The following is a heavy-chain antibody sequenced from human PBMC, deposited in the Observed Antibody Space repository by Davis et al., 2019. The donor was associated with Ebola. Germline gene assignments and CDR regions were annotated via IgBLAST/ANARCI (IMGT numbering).Heavy chain of an antibody. V-gene: IGHV1-18*04. CDR1: GYTFTSYG. CDR2: ISAYNGNT. CDR3: ARSVDTPVVPYFDS. Sequence: ASVKVSCKASGYTFTSYGISWVRQAPGQGLEWMGWISAYNGNTNYAQKLQGRVTMTTDTSTSTAYMELRSLRSDDTAVYYCARSVDTPVVPYFDSWGQGALVTVSS. D-gene: IGHD5-18*01. J-gene: IGHJ4*02.